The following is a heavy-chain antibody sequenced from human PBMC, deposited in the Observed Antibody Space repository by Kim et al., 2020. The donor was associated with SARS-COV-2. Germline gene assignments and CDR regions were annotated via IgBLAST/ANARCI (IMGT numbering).Heavy chain of an antibody. CDR1: GGSFSGYY. V-gene: IGHV4-34*01. Sequence: SETLSLTCAVYGGSFSGYYWSWIRQPPGKGLEWIGEINHSGSTNYNPSLKSRVTISVDTSKNQFSLKLSSVTAADTAVYYCARGPIGSGSYGYWGQGTLVTVSS. CDR2: INHSGST. J-gene: IGHJ4*02. D-gene: IGHD3-10*01. CDR3: ARGPIGSGSYGY.